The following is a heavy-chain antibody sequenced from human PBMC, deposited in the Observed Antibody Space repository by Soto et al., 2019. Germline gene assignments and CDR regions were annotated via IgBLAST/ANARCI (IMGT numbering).Heavy chain of an antibody. D-gene: IGHD1-26*01. CDR3: ARVGVGPPYRSVYYYGMDV. V-gene: IGHV3-48*02. J-gene: IGHJ6*02. Sequence: WVSYISSSSSTIYYADSVKGRFTISRDNAKNSLYLQMNSLRDEDTAVYYCARVGVGPPYRSVYYYGMDVWGQGTTVTVSS. CDR2: ISSSSSTI.